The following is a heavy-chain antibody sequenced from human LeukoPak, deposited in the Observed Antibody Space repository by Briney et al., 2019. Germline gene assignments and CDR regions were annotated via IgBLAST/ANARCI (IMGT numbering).Heavy chain of an antibody. V-gene: IGHV3-23*01. J-gene: IGHJ4*02. CDR1: GFTFSSYA. Sequence: GGSLRLSCAASGFTFSSYAMSWVHQAPGKGLEWVSAISGSGGSTYYADSVKGRFTISRDNSKNTLYLQMNSLRAEDTAVYYCAKDTYSGSFDLGFDYWGQGTLVTVSS. CDR2: ISGSGGST. CDR3: AKDTYSGSFDLGFDY. D-gene: IGHD1-26*01.